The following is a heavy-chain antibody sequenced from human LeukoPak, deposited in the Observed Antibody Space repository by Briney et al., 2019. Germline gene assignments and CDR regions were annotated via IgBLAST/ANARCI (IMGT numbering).Heavy chain of an antibody. CDR3: ATVAVAGDLDY. CDR1: GYTFTSYG. CDR2: ISAYNGNT. V-gene: IGHV1-18*01. Sequence: GASVKVSCKASGYTFTSYGISWGRQAPGQGLEWMGWISAYNGNTNYAQKLQGRVTMTTDTSTSTAYMELRSLRSDDTAVYYCATVAVAGDLDYWGQGTLVTVSS. D-gene: IGHD6-19*01. J-gene: IGHJ4*02.